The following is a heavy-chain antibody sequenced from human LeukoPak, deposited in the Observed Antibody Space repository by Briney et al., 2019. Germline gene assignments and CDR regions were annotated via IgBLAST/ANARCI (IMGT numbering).Heavy chain of an antibody. Sequence: GGSLRLSCIASGFTFDDHGMSWVRQASGKGLEWVSNINWNGGSTGYVDSVKGRFTISRDNGKNSLYLQMNNLRVEDTAFYYCARDVSWGTSYFDYWGQGILVTVSS. D-gene: IGHD1-1*01. V-gene: IGHV3-20*04. CDR2: INWNGGST. CDR3: ARDVSWGTSYFDY. CDR1: GFTFDDHG. J-gene: IGHJ4*02.